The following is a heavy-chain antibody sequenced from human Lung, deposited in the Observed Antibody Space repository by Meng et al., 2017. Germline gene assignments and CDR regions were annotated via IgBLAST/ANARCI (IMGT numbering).Heavy chain of an antibody. CDR3: ASHPRELPS. J-gene: IGHJ4*02. V-gene: IGHV1-3*04. D-gene: IGHD1-26*01. CDR1: GYTFTSYP. Sequence: QAQRVEAGAEVKKPGASVKVSCKASGYTFTSYPIYWVRQAPGQRPEWMGWINTGNGAAKYSQKFQGRVTMTRDTSASTAYMELSSLTSEDTATYYCASHPRELPSWGQGTLVTVSS. CDR2: INTGNGAA.